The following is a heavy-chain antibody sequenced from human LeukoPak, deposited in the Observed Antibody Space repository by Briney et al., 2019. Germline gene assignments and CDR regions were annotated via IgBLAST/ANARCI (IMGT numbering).Heavy chain of an antibody. CDR1: GFTFSSYS. J-gene: IGHJ4*02. V-gene: IGHV3-48*02. D-gene: IGHD6-19*01. CDR3: ARGEALAVAERKFDY. CDR2: ISSSSSTI. Sequence: GGSLRLSCAASGFTFSSYSMNWVRQAPGKGLEWVSYISSSSSTIYYADSVKGRFTISRDNAKNSLYLQMNSLRDEDTAVYYCARGEALAVAERKFDYWGQGTLVTVSS.